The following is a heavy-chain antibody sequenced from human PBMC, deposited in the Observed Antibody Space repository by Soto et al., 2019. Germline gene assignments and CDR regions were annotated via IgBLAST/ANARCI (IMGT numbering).Heavy chain of an antibody. CDR2: ISGNGGRT. Sequence: EVPLLESGGDLVQPGGSLRLSCAASGFTFSNYAMSWVRQTPGKGLESVSGISGNGGRTYYTDSVKGRFTISRDDSKNTLYLQMNSLRAEDTAVYYCAKTAVYTDYQYGLDVWGQGTTVTVSS. CDR1: GFTFSNYA. J-gene: IGHJ6*02. CDR3: AKTAVYTDYQYGLDV. V-gene: IGHV3-23*01.